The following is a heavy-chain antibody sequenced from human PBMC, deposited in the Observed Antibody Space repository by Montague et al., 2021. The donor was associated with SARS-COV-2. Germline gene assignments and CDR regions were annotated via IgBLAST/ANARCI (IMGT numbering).Heavy chain of an antibody. D-gene: IGHD2/OR15-2a*01. CDR2: IDWTHDQ. J-gene: IGHJ4*02. V-gene: IGHV2-70*01. CDR3: ARNRLSVFDF. Sequence: PALVKPTQTLTLTCSFSGFSFTTPGVSVGWIRQPPGRALEWLALIDWTHDQYYSRSLGARLTISPGTSKSQVVLTLTNVDTVDTATYYCARNRLSVFDFWGQGTLVTVSS. CDR1: GFSFTTPGVS.